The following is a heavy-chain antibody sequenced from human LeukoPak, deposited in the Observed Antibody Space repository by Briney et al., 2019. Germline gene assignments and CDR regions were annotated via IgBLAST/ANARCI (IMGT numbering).Heavy chain of an antibody. J-gene: IGHJ4*02. V-gene: IGHV3-23*01. Sequence: GGFLRLSCAASGFTSGSFALSWVRQAPGKRLEWVSAISASGDSIDYAGSVRGRFTTSRDNSRNMVYLQMNTLGVEDTAVYYCAKGYYTYGNDYFHCWGQGTLVIVSS. CDR1: GFTSGSFA. D-gene: IGHD5-18*01. CDR3: AKGYYTYGNDYFHC. CDR2: ISASGDSI.